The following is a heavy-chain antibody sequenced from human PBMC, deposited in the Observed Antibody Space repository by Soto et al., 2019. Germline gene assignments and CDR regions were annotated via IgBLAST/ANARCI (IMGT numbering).Heavy chain of an antibody. CDR3: AKDKSYYYGSGSSNIFDY. J-gene: IGHJ4*02. CDR1: GFTFSSYA. CDR2: ISGSGGST. D-gene: IGHD3-10*01. Sequence: GGSLRLSCAASGFTFSSYAMSWVRQAPGKGLEWVSAISGSGGSTYYADSVKGRSTISRDNSKNTLYLQMNSLRAEDTAVYYCAKDKSYYYGSGSSNIFDYWGQGTLVTVSS. V-gene: IGHV3-23*01.